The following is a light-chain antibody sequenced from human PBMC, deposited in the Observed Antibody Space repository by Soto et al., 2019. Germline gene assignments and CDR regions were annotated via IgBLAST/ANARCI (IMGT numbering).Light chain of an antibody. CDR1: QSRGSNF. Sequence: EIVLTHSPCALSFXPGQRXXLXXXTSQSRGSNFLAWYQHKPGQAPRLLIYASSNRATGIPDRFSGSASGTDFTLTINRLEPEDFAVYYCQLYGISPHFGQGTRLEIK. CDR3: QLYGISPH. V-gene: IGKV3-20*01. CDR2: ASS. J-gene: IGKJ5*01.